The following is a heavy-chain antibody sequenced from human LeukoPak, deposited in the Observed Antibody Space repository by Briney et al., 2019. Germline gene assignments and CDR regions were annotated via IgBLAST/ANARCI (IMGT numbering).Heavy chain of an antibody. J-gene: IGHJ4*02. V-gene: IGHV1-18*01. CDR2: ISAYNGNT. D-gene: IGHD5-24*01. CDR3: ARGRDGYNPTADY. CDR1: GYTFTNCG. Sequence: ASVKVSCKASGYTFTNCGISWVRQAPGQGLEWMGWISAYNGNTNYAPKVQGRVTMTTDTSTSTAYMELRSLRSDDTAVYYCARGRDGYNPTADYWGQGTLVTVSS.